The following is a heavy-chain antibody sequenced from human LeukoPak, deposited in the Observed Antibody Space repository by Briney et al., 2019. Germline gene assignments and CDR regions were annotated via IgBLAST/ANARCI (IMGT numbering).Heavy chain of an antibody. D-gene: IGHD6-19*01. V-gene: IGHV3-15*01. CDR1: GLTFSNAW. J-gene: IGHJ4*02. Sequence: GGSLRLSCAASGLTFSNAWMSWVRQAPGKGLEWVGRIKSKTDGGTTDYAAPVKGRFTISRDDSKNTLYLQMNSLKTEDTAVYYCTTDQWLVSTFDYWGQGTLVTVSS. CDR3: TTDQWLVSTFDY. CDR2: IKSKTDGGTT.